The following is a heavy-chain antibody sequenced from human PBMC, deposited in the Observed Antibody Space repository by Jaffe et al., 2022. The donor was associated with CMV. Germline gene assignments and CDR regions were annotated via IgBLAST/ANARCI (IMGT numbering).Heavy chain of an antibody. V-gene: IGHV1-8*01. CDR1: GYTFTSYD. J-gene: IGHJ6*02. Sequence: QVQLVQSGAEVKKPGASVKVSCKASGYTFTSYDINWVRQATGQGLEWMGWMNPNSGNTGYAQKFQGRVTMTRNTSISTAYMELSSLRSEDTAVYYCARGASPMVRGVPNYYYYGMDVWGQGTTVTVSS. D-gene: IGHD3-10*01. CDR3: ARGASPMVRGVPNYYYYGMDV. CDR2: MNPNSGNT.